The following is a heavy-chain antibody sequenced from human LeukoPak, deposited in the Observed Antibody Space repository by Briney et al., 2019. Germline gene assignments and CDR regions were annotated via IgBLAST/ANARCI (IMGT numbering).Heavy chain of an antibody. D-gene: IGHD3-22*01. J-gene: IGHJ4*02. Sequence: GGSLRLSCAASGFTFSSYAMSWVRQAPGEGLEWVSGISGSGGSTYYADSVKGRFTISRDNSKNTLFLKMNSLRAEDTAIYYCAKALISGYYYWCFDYWGQGTLVTVSS. CDR3: AKALISGYYYWCFDY. CDR2: ISGSGGST. V-gene: IGHV3-23*01. CDR1: GFTFSSYA.